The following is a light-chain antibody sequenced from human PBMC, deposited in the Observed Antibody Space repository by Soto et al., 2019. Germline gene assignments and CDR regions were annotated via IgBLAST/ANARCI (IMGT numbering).Light chain of an antibody. Sequence: SALTQPASVYGSPGQSITISCIGTSSDVGVYDFVSWYQHHPGKAPKLLIYEVSNRPSGVSNRFSGSKSGNTASLTISGLQAEDEADYYCSSYTNNSPYVFGTGTKVTVL. CDR1: SSDVGVYDF. V-gene: IGLV2-14*01. J-gene: IGLJ1*01. CDR3: SSYTNNSPYV. CDR2: EVS.